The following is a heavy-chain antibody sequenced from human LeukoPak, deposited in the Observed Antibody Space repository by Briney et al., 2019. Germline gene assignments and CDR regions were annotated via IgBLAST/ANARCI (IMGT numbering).Heavy chain of an antibody. V-gene: IGHV1-2*02. Sequence: ASVKVSCKASGYTFTGYYMHWVRQAPGQGLEWMGWINPNSGGTNYAQKFQGRVTMTRDTSISTAYMELSRLGSDDTAVYYCARDPYYYDSSGYYPHFDYWGQGTLVTVSS. CDR1: GYTFTGYY. J-gene: IGHJ4*02. CDR2: INPNSGGT. D-gene: IGHD3-22*01. CDR3: ARDPYYYDSSGYYPHFDY.